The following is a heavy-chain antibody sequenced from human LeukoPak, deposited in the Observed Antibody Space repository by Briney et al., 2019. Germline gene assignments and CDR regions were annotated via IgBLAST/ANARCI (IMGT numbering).Heavy chain of an antibody. CDR3: ALLPKNSPVNFDY. CDR1: GGTFSSYA. J-gene: IGHJ4*02. D-gene: IGHD4-23*01. CDR2: IIPIFGTA. Sequence: GSSVKVSCKASGGTFSSYAISWVRQAPGQGLEWMGGIIPIFGTANYAQKFQGRVTITADESTSTAYMELSSLRSEDTAVYYCALLPKNSPVNFDYWGQGTLVTVSS. V-gene: IGHV1-69*01.